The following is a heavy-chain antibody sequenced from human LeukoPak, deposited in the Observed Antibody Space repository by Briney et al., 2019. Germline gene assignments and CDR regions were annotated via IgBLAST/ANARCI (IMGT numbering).Heavy chain of an antibody. CDR2: ISGSGGST. Sequence: GGSLRLSCAASGFTFSSYAMSWVRQAPGKGLEWVSAISGSGGSTYYADSVKGRFTISRENTKNTLYLQMSSLRAEETAVYYCAKGGVVVFYAFDIWGQGTMVTVSS. CDR3: AKGGVVVFYAFDI. CDR1: GFTFSSYA. J-gene: IGHJ3*02. V-gene: IGHV3-23*01. D-gene: IGHD2-15*01.